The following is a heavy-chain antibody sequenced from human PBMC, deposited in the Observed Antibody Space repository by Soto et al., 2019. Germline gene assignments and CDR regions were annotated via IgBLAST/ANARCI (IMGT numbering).Heavy chain of an antibody. CDR3: ARSVVTASHYYYYYGMDV. D-gene: IGHD2-21*02. CDR2: IIPIFGTA. J-gene: IGHJ6*02. Sequence: SVKVSCKASGGTFSSYAISWVRQAPGQGLEWMGGIIPIFGTANYAQKFQGRVTITADESTSTAYMELSSLRSEDTAVYYCARSVVTASHYYYYYGMDVWGQGTKVTVSS. CDR1: GGTFSSYA. V-gene: IGHV1-69*13.